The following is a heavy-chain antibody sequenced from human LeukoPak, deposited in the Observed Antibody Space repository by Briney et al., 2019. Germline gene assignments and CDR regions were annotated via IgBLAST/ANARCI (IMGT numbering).Heavy chain of an antibody. CDR1: GYTFTSYY. D-gene: IGHD2-15*01. J-gene: IGHJ6*03. V-gene: IGHV1-46*01. CDR3: ARDCGVGYCSGGSCYYYYYMDV. CDR2: INPSGGST. Sequence: GASVKVSCKASGYTFTSYYMHWVRQAPGQGLEWMGIINPSGGSTSYAQKFQGRVTMTRDMSTSTVYMELSSLRSEDTAVYYCARDCGVGYCSGGSCYYYYYMDVWGKGTTVTVSS.